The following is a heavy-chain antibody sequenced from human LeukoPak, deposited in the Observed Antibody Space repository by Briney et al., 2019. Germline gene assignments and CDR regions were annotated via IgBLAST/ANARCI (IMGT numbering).Heavy chain of an antibody. CDR3: ARVTAVAGTLNY. CDR1: GYTFTGYY. CDR2: INPNSGGT. D-gene: IGHD6-19*01. Sequence: ASVKVSFKASGYTFTGYYMHWVRQAPGQGLEWMGWINPNSGGTNYAQKFQGRVTMTRDTSISTAYMELSRLISDDTAVYYCARVTAVAGTLNYWGQGTLVTVSS. J-gene: IGHJ4*02. V-gene: IGHV1-2*02.